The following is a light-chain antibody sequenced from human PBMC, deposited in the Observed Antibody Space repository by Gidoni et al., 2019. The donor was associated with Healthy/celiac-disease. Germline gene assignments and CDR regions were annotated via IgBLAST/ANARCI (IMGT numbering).Light chain of an antibody. Sequence: DIQMTQSPSTLSASVGDRVTITCRASQSISSWLAWYQQKPGKAPKLLIYKASSLESGVPSRFSGSGSGTEFTLTISSLQPDDFATYYCQQYNSYSWSFXXXTKLEIK. V-gene: IGKV1-5*03. CDR1: QSISSW. CDR2: KAS. J-gene: IGKJ2*04. CDR3: QQYNSYSWS.